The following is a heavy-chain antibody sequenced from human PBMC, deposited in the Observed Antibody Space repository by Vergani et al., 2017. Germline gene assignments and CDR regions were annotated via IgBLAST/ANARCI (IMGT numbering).Heavy chain of an antibody. CDR1: GYTFSNYG. CDR2: ISAYNGNT. CDR3: ARDSLEYYGSGSDLSPRWYYYYMDV. Sequence: QVQLVQSGAEVKKPGASVKVSCKASGYTFSNYGLSWVRQAPGQGLEWMGWISAYNGNTNYAQKLQGRVTMTTDTSTSTAYMELRSLRSDDTAVYYCARDSLEYYGSGSDLSPRWYYYYMDVWGKGTTVTVSS. J-gene: IGHJ6*03. D-gene: IGHD3-10*01. V-gene: IGHV1-18*01.